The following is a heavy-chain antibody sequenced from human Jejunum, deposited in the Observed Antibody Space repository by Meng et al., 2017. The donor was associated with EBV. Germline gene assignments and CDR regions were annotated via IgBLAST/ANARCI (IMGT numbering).Heavy chain of an antibody. D-gene: IGHD2/OR15-2a*01. Sequence: QDQINHRGPCLLKPSGTLPLTCGVYGGSFNGYYWTWIRQSPGKSLEWIGEINHSGTTNYNPSLRSRVIISVDTSKKQFSLTLTSVTAADTAVYYCARGVYGPTTRGREYFIHWGRGTLVTVSS. CDR3: ARGVYGPTTRGREYFIH. V-gene: IGHV4-34*01. CDR1: GGSFNGYY. J-gene: IGHJ1*01. CDR2: INHSGTT.